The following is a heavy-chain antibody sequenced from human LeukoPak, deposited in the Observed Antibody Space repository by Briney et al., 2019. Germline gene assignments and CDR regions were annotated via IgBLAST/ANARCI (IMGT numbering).Heavy chain of an antibody. Sequence: GGSLRLSCAASGFTFSSDAMSWVRQAPGKGLEWVSVISGGVDTTFYSDSVKGRFTISRDNSKNTLYLQMNSLRAEDTAVYYCANASTFGELNRPFDYWGQGTLVTVSS. J-gene: IGHJ4*02. CDR3: ANASTFGELNRPFDY. D-gene: IGHD3-10*01. CDR2: ISGGVDTT. V-gene: IGHV3-23*01. CDR1: GFTFSSDA.